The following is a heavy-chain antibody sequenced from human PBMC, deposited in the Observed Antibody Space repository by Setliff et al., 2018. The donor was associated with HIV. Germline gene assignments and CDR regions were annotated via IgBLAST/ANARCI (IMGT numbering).Heavy chain of an antibody. CDR2: IYRSGST. Sequence: ASETLSLTCGISDYSITSGYYWGWIRQPPGKGLEWIGSIYRSGSTYDNPSLKSRVTISFDTSKNQFSLILTSVTAADTAVYYCATQGLTVPIPGGYFQHWGPGILVTGSS. J-gene: IGHJ1*01. CDR3: ATQGLTVPIPGGYFQH. CDR1: DYSITSGYY. D-gene: IGHD2-21*02. V-gene: IGHV4-38-2*01.